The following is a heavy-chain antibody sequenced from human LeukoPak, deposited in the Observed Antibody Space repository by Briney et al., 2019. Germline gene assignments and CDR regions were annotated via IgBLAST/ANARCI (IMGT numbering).Heavy chain of an antibody. J-gene: IGHJ3*02. D-gene: IGHD3-22*01. Sequence: GGSLRLSCAASGFTFSNYAMSWVRQAPGKGLEWVSAISGSASSTYHADSVKGRFTISRDNAKNSLYLQMNSLRAEDTAVYYCARDRDPGYNDSSGYRRVNAFDIWGQGTMVTVSS. CDR3: ARDRDPGYNDSSGYRRVNAFDI. V-gene: IGHV3-23*01. CDR1: GFTFSNYA. CDR2: ISGSASST.